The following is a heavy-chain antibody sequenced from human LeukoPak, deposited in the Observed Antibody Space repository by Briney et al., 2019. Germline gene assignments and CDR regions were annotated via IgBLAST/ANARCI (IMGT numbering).Heavy chain of an antibody. J-gene: IGHJ3*02. CDR3: TTDGIAAAPDAFDI. CDR1: GFTFSTYW. CDR2: IKSKTDDGTT. Sequence: PGGSLRLSCAASGFTFSTYWMHWFRQAPGKGLEWVGRIKSKTDDGTTDYAAPVKGRFTISRDDSKNTLYLQMNSLKTEDTAVYYCTTDGIAAAPDAFDIWGQGTMVTVSS. V-gene: IGHV3-15*01. D-gene: IGHD6-13*01.